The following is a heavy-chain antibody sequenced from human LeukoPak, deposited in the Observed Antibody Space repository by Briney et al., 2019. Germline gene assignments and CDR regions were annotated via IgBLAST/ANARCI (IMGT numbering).Heavy chain of an antibody. V-gene: IGHV1-69*06. CDR2: IIPIFGTA. CDR3: ARDRVVMATRLDY. D-gene: IGHD5-24*01. J-gene: IGHJ4*02. Sequence: WASVKVSCKASGGTFSSYAISWVRQAPGQGLEWMGRIIPIFGTANNAQKSQGRVTNTADKSTSTAYMELSSLRSEDTAVYYCARDRVVMATRLDYWGQGTLVTVSS. CDR1: GGTFSSYA.